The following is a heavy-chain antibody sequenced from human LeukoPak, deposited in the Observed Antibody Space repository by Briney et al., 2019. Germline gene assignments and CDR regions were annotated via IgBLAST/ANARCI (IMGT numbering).Heavy chain of an antibody. V-gene: IGHV4-39*01. CDR1: GGSISSSSYY. Sequence: SETLSLTCTVSGGSISSSSYYWGWIRQPPGKGLEWIGSIYYSGSTYYNPSLKSRVTISVDTSKNQFSLKLSSVTAADTAVYYCARGGRTWIDSFDIWGQGTMVTVSS. CDR3: ARGGRTWIDSFDI. D-gene: IGHD1-1*01. J-gene: IGHJ3*02. CDR2: IYYSGST.